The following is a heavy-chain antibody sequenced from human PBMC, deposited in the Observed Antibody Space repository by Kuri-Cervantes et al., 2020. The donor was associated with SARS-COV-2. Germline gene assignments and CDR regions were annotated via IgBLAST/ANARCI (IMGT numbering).Heavy chain of an antibody. CDR1: GFTFSSYA. CDR2: ISYDGSNK. CDR3: ARDSPDYDFWSGYIQLGPRYMGV. V-gene: IGHV3-30-3*01. D-gene: IGHD3-3*01. Sequence: GGSLRLSCAASGFTFSSYAMHWVRQAPGKGLEWVAVISYDGSNKYYADSVKGRFTISRDNAKNTLYLQMNSLRAEDTAVYYCARDSPDYDFWSGYIQLGPRYMGVWGKGTTVTVSS. J-gene: IGHJ6*03.